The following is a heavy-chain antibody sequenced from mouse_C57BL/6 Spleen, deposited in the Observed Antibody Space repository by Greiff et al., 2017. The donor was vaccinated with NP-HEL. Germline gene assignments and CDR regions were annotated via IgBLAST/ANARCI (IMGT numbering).Heavy chain of an antibody. CDR1: GYTFTSYW. CDR2: IDPNSGGT. J-gene: IGHJ4*01. V-gene: IGHV1-72*01. Sequence: QVQLQQPGAELVKPGASVKLSCKASGYTFTSYWMHWVKQRPGRGLEWIGRIDPNSGGTKYNEKFKSKATLTVDKPSSTAYMQRSSLTSEDSAVYYCANSPIYYGNYGYAMDYWGQGTSVTVSS. CDR3: ANSPIYYGNYGYAMDY. D-gene: IGHD2-1*01.